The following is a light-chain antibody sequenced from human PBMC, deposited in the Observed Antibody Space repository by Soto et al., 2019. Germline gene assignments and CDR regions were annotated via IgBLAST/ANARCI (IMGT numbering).Light chain of an antibody. J-gene: IGLJ2*01. CDR2: GNN. CDR1: SSNIGAGYD. CDR3: QSYDSSLSVV. V-gene: IGLV1-40*01. Sequence: QAVVTQPPSVSGAPGQRVTISCTGSSSNIGAGYDVHWYQQLPGTAPKLLIYGNNNRPSGVPDRFSGSKSGTSASLVITGLQAEDEADYYCQSYDSSLSVVFGGGTKLTVL.